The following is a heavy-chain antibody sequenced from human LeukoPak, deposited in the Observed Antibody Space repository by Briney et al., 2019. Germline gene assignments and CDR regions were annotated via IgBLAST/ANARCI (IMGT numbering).Heavy chain of an antibody. J-gene: IGHJ5*02. Sequence: SETLSLTCTVSGGSISSYYWSWIRQPPGKGLEWIGSIYYSGSTYYNPSLKSRVTISVDTSKNQFSLKLSSVTAADTAVYYCARGGPRGNWLDPWGQGTLVTVSS. D-gene: IGHD3-10*01. CDR1: GGSISSYY. CDR3: ARGGPRGNWLDP. CDR2: IYYSGST. V-gene: IGHV4-59*12.